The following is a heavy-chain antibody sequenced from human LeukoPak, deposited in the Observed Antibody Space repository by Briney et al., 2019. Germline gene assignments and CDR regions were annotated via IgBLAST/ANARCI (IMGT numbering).Heavy chain of an antibody. CDR1: GGSISSYY. CDR2: IYTSGST. Sequence: SETLSLTCTVSGGSISSYYWSWIRQPAGKGLEWIGRIYTSGSTNYNPSLKSRVTMSVDTSKNQFSLKLSSVTAADTAVYYCARDRFGGPYNWFDPWGQGTLVTVSS. J-gene: IGHJ5*02. V-gene: IGHV4-4*07. CDR3: ARDRFGGPYNWFDP. D-gene: IGHD3-16*01.